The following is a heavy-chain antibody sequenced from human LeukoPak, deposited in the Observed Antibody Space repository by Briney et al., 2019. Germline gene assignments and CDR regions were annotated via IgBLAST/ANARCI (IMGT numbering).Heavy chain of an antibody. J-gene: IGHJ4*02. CDR1: GDSVSSNSAA. V-gene: IGHV6-1*01. Sequence: SRTLSLTCAISGDSVSSNSAAWNWIRQSPSRGLECLGRTYYRSKWYNDYAPSVKSRITINPDTSKNQFSLHLNFVTPEDTAVYYCARDGGVAVSGIDSWGQGTPVTVSS. D-gene: IGHD6-19*01. CDR3: ARDGGVAVSGIDS. CDR2: TYYRSKWYN.